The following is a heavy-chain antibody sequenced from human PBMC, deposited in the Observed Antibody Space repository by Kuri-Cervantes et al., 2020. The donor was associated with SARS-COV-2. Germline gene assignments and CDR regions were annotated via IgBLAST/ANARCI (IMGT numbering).Heavy chain of an antibody. CDR1: GGTFSSYA. J-gene: IGHJ6*03. D-gene: IGHD2-15*01. Sequence: SVKVSCKASGGTFSSYAISWVRQAPGQGLEWMGGIIPIFGTANYAQKFQGRVTITADESTSTAYMELSSLRSEDTAVYYCASVVTVVLSDYYYYYMDVWGKGTTVTVSS. CDR3: ASVVTVVLSDYYYYYMDV. CDR2: IIPIFGTA. V-gene: IGHV1-69*13.